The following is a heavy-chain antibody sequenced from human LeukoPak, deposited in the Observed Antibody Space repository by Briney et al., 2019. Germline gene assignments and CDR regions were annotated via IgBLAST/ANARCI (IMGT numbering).Heavy chain of an antibody. Sequence: SETLSLTCAVSGGSISSGGYSWSWIRQPPGKGLEWIGYIYHSGSTYYNPSLKSRVTISVDRSKNQFSLKLSSVTAADTAVYYCARERHQSFGYWGQGTLVTVSS. CDR3: ARERHQSFGY. CDR1: GGSISSGGYS. CDR2: IYHSGST. J-gene: IGHJ4*02. V-gene: IGHV4-30-2*01.